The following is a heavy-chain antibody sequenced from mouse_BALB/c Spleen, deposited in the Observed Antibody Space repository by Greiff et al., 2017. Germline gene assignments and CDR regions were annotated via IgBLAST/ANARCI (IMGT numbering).Heavy chain of an antibody. Sequence: EVQLQQSGAELVKPGASVKLSCTASGFNIKDTYMHWVKQRPEQGLEWIGRIDPANGNTKYDPKFQGKATITADTSSNTAYLQLSSLTSEDTAVYYCASAARAFYYFDYWGQGTTLTVSS. CDR3: ASAARAFYYFDY. J-gene: IGHJ2*01. CDR1: GFNIKDTY. D-gene: IGHD3-1*01. V-gene: IGHV14-3*02. CDR2: IDPANGNT.